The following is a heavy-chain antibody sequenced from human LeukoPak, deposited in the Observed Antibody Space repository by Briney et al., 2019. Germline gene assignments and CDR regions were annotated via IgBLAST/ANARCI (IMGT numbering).Heavy chain of an antibody. J-gene: IGHJ4*02. Sequence: KPWETLALTCAVSGYSISRGCYWGWIGPPPGKGLEWIGSIYHSGSTYYNPSLKSRVTISVDTSKNQFSLKLSSVTAADTAVYYCARDNARALFDYWGQGTLVTVSS. CDR2: IYHSGST. V-gene: IGHV4-38-2*02. CDR1: GYSISRGCY. D-gene: IGHD5-24*01. CDR3: ARDNARALFDY.